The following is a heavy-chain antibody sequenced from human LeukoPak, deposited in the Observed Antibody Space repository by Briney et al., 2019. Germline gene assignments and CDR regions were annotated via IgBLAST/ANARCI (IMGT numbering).Heavy chain of an antibody. CDR2: IRYDGSNK. J-gene: IGHJ4*02. V-gene: IGHV3-30*02. D-gene: IGHD3-22*01. CDR3: AKGTQGSYYDSSGYRLGY. Sequence: GGSLRLSCAASGFTFSSYGIHWVRQAPGKGLEWVAFIRYDGSNKYYADSVKGRFTISRDNSKNTLYLQMNSLRAEDTAVYYCAKGTQGSYYDSSGYRLGYWGQGTLVTVSS. CDR1: GFTFSSYG.